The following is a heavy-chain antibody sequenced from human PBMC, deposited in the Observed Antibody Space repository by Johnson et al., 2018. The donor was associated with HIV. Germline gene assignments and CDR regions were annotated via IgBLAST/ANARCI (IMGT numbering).Heavy chain of an antibody. CDR1: GFAFSGHN. D-gene: IGHD4-17*01. CDR2: ISSSGSST. J-gene: IGHJ3*01. CDR3: ARDATPWGGDYVGYAFDL. Sequence: QVQLVESWGGSVKPGGSLRLSCASSGFAFSGHNMGWIRQAPGKGLEFVSYISSSGSSTYYIASVKGRFTISRDNAKNSLYLQMNNLRVEDTAVYYCARDATPWGGDYVGYAFDLWGQGTVVTVSP. V-gene: IGHV3-11*04.